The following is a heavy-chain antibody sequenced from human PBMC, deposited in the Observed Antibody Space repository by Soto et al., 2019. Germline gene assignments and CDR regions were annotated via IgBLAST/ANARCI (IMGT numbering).Heavy chain of an antibody. CDR2: IYTSGST. J-gene: IGHJ4*02. D-gene: IGHD3-9*01. Sequence: SETLSLTCTVSGGSISSHYWSWIRQPAGKGLEWIGRIYTSGSTNYNPSLKSRVTMSVDTSKNQFSLKLSSVTAADTAVYYCARDGIAYYDILTGYYSAYYFDYWGQGTLVTVSS. CDR3: ARDGIAYYDILTGYYSAYYFDY. V-gene: IGHV4-4*07. CDR1: GGSISSHY.